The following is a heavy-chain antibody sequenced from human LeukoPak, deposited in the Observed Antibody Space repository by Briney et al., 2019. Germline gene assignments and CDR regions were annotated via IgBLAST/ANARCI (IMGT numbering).Heavy chain of an antibody. V-gene: IGHV4-61*01. Sequence: PSETLSLTCTVSGGSISSSSYYWSWIRQPPGKGLEWIGYIYYSGSTNYNPSLKSRVTISVDTSKNQFSLKLSSVTAADTAAYYCGRDKSYCSSTSCYRFAAFDIWGQGTMVTVSS. CDR1: GGSISSSSYY. J-gene: IGHJ3*02. CDR2: IYYSGST. D-gene: IGHD2-2*01. CDR3: GRDKSYCSSTSCYRFAAFDI.